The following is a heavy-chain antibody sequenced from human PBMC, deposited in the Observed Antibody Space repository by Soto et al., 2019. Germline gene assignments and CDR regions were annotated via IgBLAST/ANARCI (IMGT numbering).Heavy chain of an antibody. CDR3: ARDPEEMYPSSWAGYYYGMDV. CDR2: ISAYNGNT. V-gene: IGHV1-18*01. Sequence: ASVKVSCKASGYTFTSYGISWVRQAPGQGLEWMGWISAYNGNTNYAQKLQGRVTMTTDTSTSTAYMELRSLRSDDTAVYYCARDPEEMYPSSWAGYYYGMDVWGQGTTVTVSS. CDR1: GYTFTSYG. J-gene: IGHJ6*02. D-gene: IGHD6-13*01.